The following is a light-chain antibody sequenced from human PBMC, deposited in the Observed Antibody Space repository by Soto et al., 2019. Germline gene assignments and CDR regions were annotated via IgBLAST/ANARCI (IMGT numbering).Light chain of an antibody. CDR2: AAS. Sequence: IVLTQSPGTLSLSPGERATLSCRASEHISNNYLAWYQQRVGQAPRLLIYAASTRATGISDRVSGSGSGTDFTLTISRLESEDFAVYYCQQYASSRYTFGQGTRVEIK. J-gene: IGKJ2*01. CDR3: QQYASSRYT. CDR1: EHISNNY. V-gene: IGKV3-20*01.